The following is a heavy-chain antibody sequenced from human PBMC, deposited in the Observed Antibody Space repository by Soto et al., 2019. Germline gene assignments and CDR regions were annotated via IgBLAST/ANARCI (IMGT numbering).Heavy chain of an antibody. J-gene: IGHJ5*02. D-gene: IGHD5-18*01. Sequence: QVQLVQSGAEVKKPGSSVKVSCKASGGTFSSYAISWVRQAPGQGLEWMGGIIPIFGTANYAQKFQGRVTITADKSTSTDYMELSSLRAEDKAVYYCASPVVDTAMYWWFDPWGQGSLVTVSS. CDR3: ASPVVDTAMYWWFDP. CDR2: IIPIFGTA. CDR1: GGTFSSYA. V-gene: IGHV1-69*06.